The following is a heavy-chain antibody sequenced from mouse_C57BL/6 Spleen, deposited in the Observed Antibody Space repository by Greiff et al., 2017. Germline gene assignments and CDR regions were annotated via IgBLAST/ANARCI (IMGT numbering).Heavy chain of an antibody. V-gene: IGHV5-12*01. CDR3: ARQELGRYYFDY. CDR1: GFTFSDYY. Sequence: EVKLVESGGGLVQPGGSLKLSCAASGFTFSDYYMYWVRQTPEKRLEWVAYISNGGGSTYYPDTVKGRFTISRDNAKNTLYLQMSRLKSEDTAMYYCARQELGRYYFDYWGQGTTLTVSS. J-gene: IGHJ2*01. CDR2: ISNGGGST. D-gene: IGHD4-1*01.